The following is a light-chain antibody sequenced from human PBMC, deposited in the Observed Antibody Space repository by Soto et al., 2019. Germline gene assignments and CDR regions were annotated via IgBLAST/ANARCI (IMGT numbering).Light chain of an antibody. CDR1: QSISSNY. CDR2: GAS. Sequence: EIVLTQSPGTLSLFPGERATLSCRASQSISSNYLAWYQQKPGQAPRLLIHGASNRSTGIPERCSVAGSGTDLTLTISSLEPEDFAVYYCHQYGSASAWTCGQGTKVEIK. V-gene: IGKV3-20*01. CDR3: HQYGSASAWT. J-gene: IGKJ1*01.